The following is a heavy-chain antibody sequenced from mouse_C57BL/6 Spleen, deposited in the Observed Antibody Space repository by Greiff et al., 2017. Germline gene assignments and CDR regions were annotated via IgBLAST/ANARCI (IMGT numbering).Heavy chain of an antibody. J-gene: IGHJ4*01. CDR3: AIGSDYYAMDY. V-gene: IGHV1-74*01. D-gene: IGHD2-13*01. Sequence: QVQLQQSGAELVKPGASVKVSCKASGYTFTSYWMHWVKQRPGQGLEWIGRINPSDSDTNYNQKFKGKATLTVDKSSSTAYMQLSSLKSEDSAVYYCAIGSDYYAMDYWGQGTSVTVSS. CDR2: INPSDSDT. CDR1: GYTFTSYW.